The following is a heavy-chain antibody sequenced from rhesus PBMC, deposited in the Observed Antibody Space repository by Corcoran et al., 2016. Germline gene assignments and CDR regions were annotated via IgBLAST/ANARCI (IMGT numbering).Heavy chain of an antibody. Sequence: QVTLKESGPALVKPTQTPTLTCTFSGFSLSTSGMLVSWIRQPPGKALEWLARIDWDDDIYYSTSLKSRLTISKDTSKNQVVLTMTNMDPVDTATYYCARASITGTTEYYFDYWGQGVLVTVSS. CDR1: GFSLSTSGML. D-gene: IGHD1-26*01. CDR3: ARASITGTTEYYFDY. J-gene: IGHJ4*01. CDR2: IDWDDDI. V-gene: IGHV2S2*01.